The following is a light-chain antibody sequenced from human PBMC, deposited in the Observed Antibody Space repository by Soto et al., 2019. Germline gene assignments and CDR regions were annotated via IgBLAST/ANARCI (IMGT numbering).Light chain of an antibody. J-gene: IGKJ2*01. CDR3: MQGTHWPYT. CDR2: RIS. V-gene: IGKV2-30*01. CDR1: QSLVSSDGDTS. Sequence: DVVMTQSPLSLPVTLGQPASISCRSSQSLVSSDGDTSLHWFQQRPGQSPRRLIYRISDRDSGVPDRFSGSGSGTDFTLKIDRVEAEDVGVYYCMQGTHWPYTFGQGTKLEIK.